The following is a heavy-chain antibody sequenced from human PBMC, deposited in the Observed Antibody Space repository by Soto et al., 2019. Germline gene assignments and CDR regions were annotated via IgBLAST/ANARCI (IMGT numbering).Heavy chain of an antibody. D-gene: IGHD5-12*01. CDR2: IYYSGST. Sequence: SETLSLTCGVSGGSVSSGSYYWSWIRQPPGKGLEWIGYIYYSGSTNYNPSLKSRVTISVDTSKNQFSLKLSSVTAADTAVYYCARGGYSGYDLSPSIWGQGTLVTVSS. CDR1: GGSVSSGSYY. V-gene: IGHV4-61*01. J-gene: IGHJ4*02. CDR3: ARGGYSGYDLSPSI.